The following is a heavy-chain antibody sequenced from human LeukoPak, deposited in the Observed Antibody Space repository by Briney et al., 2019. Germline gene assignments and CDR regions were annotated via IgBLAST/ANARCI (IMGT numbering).Heavy chain of an antibody. V-gene: IGHV5-10-1*01. CDR3: ARVFYGDYAFDY. Sequence: RGESLKISCKGFGYSFTIYWINWVRQMPGKGLEWMGRIDPTDSYTNYSPSFQGHVTISVDKSISTAYLQWSTLKASDTAIYYCARVFYGDYAFDYWGQGTLVTVSS. CDR1: GYSFTIYW. J-gene: IGHJ4*02. CDR2: IDPTDSYT. D-gene: IGHD4-17*01.